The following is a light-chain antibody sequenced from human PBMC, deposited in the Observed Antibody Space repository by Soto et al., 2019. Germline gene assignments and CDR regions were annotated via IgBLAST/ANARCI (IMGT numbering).Light chain of an antibody. J-gene: IGKJ4*01. CDR1: HSVRSN. V-gene: IGKV3-15*01. Sequence: ETVMTQSPDTLSLSPGERATLSCRASHSVRSNLAWYQQKPGQPPRLLMYTASTRAAGVPGRFSGSGSGTEFTLTISSLQPEDSAAYYCQQYNDWPPLTFGGGTKVEI. CDR2: TAS. CDR3: QQYNDWPPLT.